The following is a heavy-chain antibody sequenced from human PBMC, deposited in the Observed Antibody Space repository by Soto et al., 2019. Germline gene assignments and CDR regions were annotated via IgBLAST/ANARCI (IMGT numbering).Heavy chain of an antibody. CDR1: GYTFTGYY. V-gene: IGHV1-2*04. J-gene: IGHJ6*02. CDR2: INPNSGGT. D-gene: IGHD5-18*01. Sequence: ASVRVSCKASGYTFTGYYMHWVRQAPGQGLEWMGGINPNSGGTNYAQKFQGWVTMTTDASISTAYMELTRLRSDDTAVYYCARGEESGYSYGYYYYYGMDVWGQGTTVTVSS. CDR3: ARGEESGYSYGYYYYYGMDV.